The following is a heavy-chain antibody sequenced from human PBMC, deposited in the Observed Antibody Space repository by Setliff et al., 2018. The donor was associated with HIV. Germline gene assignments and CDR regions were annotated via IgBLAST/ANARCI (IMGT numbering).Heavy chain of an antibody. J-gene: IGHJ4*02. CDR2: IHTLGGT. CDR3: TRDRYANGWLYFDY. V-gene: IGHV4-4*07. Sequence: SETLSLTCTVSNNSIRNSYWSWIRQPVGKGLEWIGRIHTLGGTKYNSSLESRVTMSLDTSRNQFSLKLNSVTAADSAVYFCTRDRYANGWLYFDYWGPGILVTVSS. D-gene: IGHD2-2*01. CDR1: NNSIRNSY.